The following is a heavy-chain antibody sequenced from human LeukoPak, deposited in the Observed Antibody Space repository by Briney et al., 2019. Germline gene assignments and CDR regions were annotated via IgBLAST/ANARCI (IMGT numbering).Heavy chain of an antibody. J-gene: IGHJ4*02. Sequence: GGSLRLSCASSGFTFSAYHMNWVRQAPGKGLEGISFISSDSGTLYYADSVKGRFTISRDNAANSLYLQMNNLRDEDTAVYYCARRDPFDYWGQGTMVTVSS. CDR1: GFTFSAYH. CDR2: ISSDSGTL. CDR3: ARRDPFDY. V-gene: IGHV3-48*02.